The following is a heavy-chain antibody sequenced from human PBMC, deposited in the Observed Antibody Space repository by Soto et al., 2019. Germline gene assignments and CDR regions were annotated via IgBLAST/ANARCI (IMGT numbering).Heavy chain of an antibody. CDR2: ISSASSTM. J-gene: IGHJ4*02. V-gene: IGHV3-48*02. CDR1: TFTFSDYN. D-gene: IGHD6-19*01. CDR3: ARGLLKYNSGWYFDY. Sequence: EVQLVESGGGLVQPGGSLRLSCTASTFTFSDYNMNWVRQAPGKGLEWIAYISSASSTMYYADSVKGRFTISRDNAKNSLYLQMNSLRDEDTAVYYCARGLLKYNSGWYFDYWGQGTLVTVSS.